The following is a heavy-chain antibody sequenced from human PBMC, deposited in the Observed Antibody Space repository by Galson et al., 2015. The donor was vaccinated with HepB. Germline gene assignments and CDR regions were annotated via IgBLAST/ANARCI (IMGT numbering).Heavy chain of an antibody. D-gene: IGHD3-22*01. J-gene: IGHJ5*02. Sequence: SVKVSCKASGGTFSSYAISWVRQAPGQGLEWMGGIIPIFGTANYAQKFQGRVTITADKSTSTAYMELSSLRSEDTAVYYCARELDSSGYLGWFDPWGQGTPVTVSS. CDR1: GGTFSSYA. CDR3: ARELDSSGYLGWFDP. CDR2: IIPIFGTA. V-gene: IGHV1-69*06.